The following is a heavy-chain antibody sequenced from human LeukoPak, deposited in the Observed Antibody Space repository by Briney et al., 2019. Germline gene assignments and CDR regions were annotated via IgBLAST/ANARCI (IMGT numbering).Heavy chain of an antibody. D-gene: IGHD3-22*01. CDR1: GFTFRSYW. CDR2: INQDGSAT. CDR3: VRGPSLSSGYTHYFDY. V-gene: IGHV3-7*03. Sequence: GGSLRLSCAVSGFTFRSYWMSWVRQAPGKGLEWVAEINQDGSATKHLDSVKGRFTISRDNAKNSLYLQMNSLRAEDTAVYYCVRGPSLSSGYTHYFDYWGQGTLVTVSS. J-gene: IGHJ4*02.